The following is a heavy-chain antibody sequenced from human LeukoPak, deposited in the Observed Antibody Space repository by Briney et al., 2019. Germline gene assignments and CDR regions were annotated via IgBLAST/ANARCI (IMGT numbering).Heavy chain of an antibody. J-gene: IGHJ5*02. CDR2: IIPIFGTA. Sequence: ASVKVSCKASGGTFSSYAISWVRQAPGQGLEWMGGIIPIFGTANYAQKFQGRVTITADESTRTAYMELSSLRSDDTAVYYCARGDIWGTVGNWFDPWGQGTLVTVSS. V-gene: IGHV1-69*13. CDR1: GGTFSSYA. D-gene: IGHD2-15*01. CDR3: ARGDIWGTVGNWFDP.